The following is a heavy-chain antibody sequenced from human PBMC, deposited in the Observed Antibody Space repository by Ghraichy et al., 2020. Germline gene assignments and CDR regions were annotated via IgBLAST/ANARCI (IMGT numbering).Heavy chain of an antibody. D-gene: IGHD1-1*01. CDR2: ISGSGGST. V-gene: IGHV3-23*01. CDR1: GFTFSSNA. CDR3: AKDPRSGRNWYYYGMDV. Sequence: GGSLRLSCAASGFTFSSNAMSWVRQAPGKGLEWVSAISGSGGSTYYADSVKGRFTISRDNSKNTLYLQMNSLRAEDTAVYYCAKDPRSGRNWYYYGMDVWGQGTTVTVSS. J-gene: IGHJ6*02.